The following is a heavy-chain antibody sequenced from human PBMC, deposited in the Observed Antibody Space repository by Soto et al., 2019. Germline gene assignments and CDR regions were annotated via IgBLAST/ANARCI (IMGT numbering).Heavy chain of an antibody. CDR1: GDSGNSYYINTYY. CDR2: VQSGGST. CDR3: AAHRGNWFPASAFDI. Sequence: SETLSLTCTVSGDSGNSYYINTYYWSWIRQPPGKAPEWIAYVQSGGSTDCNPPLKSRVTISVDTAKKRFSLNLTSVTAADTAVYYCAAHRGNWFPASAFDIWGQGTMVTVSS. V-gene: IGHV4-61*01. D-gene: IGHD1-1*01. J-gene: IGHJ3*02.